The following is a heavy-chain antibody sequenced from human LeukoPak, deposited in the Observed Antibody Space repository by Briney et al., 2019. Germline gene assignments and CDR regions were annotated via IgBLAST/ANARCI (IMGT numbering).Heavy chain of an antibody. Sequence: GGSLRLSCAASGFTFSSYSMNWVRQAPGKGLEWVSSISSSSSYIYYADSVKGRFTISRDNAKNSLYLQMNSLRAEDTAVYYCARDPSSNHDIGPGAFDIWGQGTMVTVSS. CDR3: ARDPSSNHDIGPGAFDI. D-gene: IGHD2-2*01. J-gene: IGHJ3*02. CDR2: ISSSSSYI. CDR1: GFTFSSYS. V-gene: IGHV3-21*04.